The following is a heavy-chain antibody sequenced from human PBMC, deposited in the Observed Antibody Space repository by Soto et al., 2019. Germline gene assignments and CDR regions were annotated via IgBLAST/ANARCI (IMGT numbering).Heavy chain of an antibody. V-gene: IGHV3-49*03. Sequence: GGSLRLSCTASGFTFGDYAMSWFRQAPGKGLEWVGFIRSKAYGGTTEYAASVKGRFTISRDDSKSIAYLQMNSLKTEDTAVYYCTRDLLPYCTNGVCYSIPTDAFDIWGQGTMVTVSS. CDR1: GFTFGDYA. J-gene: IGHJ3*02. CDR3: TRDLLPYCTNGVCYSIPTDAFDI. D-gene: IGHD2-8*01. CDR2: IRSKAYGGTT.